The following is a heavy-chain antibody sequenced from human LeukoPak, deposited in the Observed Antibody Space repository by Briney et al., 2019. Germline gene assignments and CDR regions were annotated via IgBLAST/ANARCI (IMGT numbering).Heavy chain of an antibody. V-gene: IGHV3-64D*06. CDR3: VPKGTEGY. J-gene: IGHJ4*02. CDR2: ISPDGGNT. Sequence: GSLRLPCSASGFTFSSYAMHWVRQAPGKGLEYVSAISPDGGNTYYADSVKGRFSISRDNSKNTLYLQMSSLRPEDTAVYYCVPKGTEGYWGQGTLVTVSS. CDR1: GFTFSSYA.